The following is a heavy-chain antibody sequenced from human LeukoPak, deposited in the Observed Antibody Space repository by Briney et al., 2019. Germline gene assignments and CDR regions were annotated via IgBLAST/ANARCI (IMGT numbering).Heavy chain of an antibody. J-gene: IGHJ5*02. V-gene: IGHV3-30*02. CDR1: GFTFSSYG. CDR3: AKPTYYYDSSGYYGTFDP. CDR2: IRYDGSNK. D-gene: IGHD3-22*01. Sequence: SGGSLRLSCAASGFTFSSYGMHWVRQAPGKGLEWVAFIRYDGSNKYYADSVKGRFTISRDNSKNTLYLQMNSLRAEDTAVYYCAKPTYYYDSSGYYGTFDPWGQGTLVTVSS.